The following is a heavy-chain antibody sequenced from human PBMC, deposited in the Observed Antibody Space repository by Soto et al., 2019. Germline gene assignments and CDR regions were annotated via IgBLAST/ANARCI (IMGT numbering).Heavy chain of an antibody. V-gene: IGHV3-20*04. CDR3: ARETPSDY. J-gene: IGHJ4*02. CDR2: LSWNGGTT. Sequence: EVELLESGGRVVRPGESLRLSCTASGFTFDDYAMAWVRQAPGKGLEWVAGLSWNGGTTRYADSVKGRFTISRDNANNSLYLQMENLRADDTALYSCARETPSDYWGQGTQVTVSS. CDR1: GFTFDDYA.